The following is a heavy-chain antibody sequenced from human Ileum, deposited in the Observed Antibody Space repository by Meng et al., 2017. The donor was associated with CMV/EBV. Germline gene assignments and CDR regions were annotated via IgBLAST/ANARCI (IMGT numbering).Heavy chain of an antibody. CDR2: FINSSSYI. CDR3: ARDQDKSGSYYIDS. Sequence: GGSLRLSCAASGFTFSSYSMTWVRQAPGKGLEWVSSFINSSSYIFYTDSVKGRFTISRDNPKHSLYRQRTSLRAEDTAVYYCARDQDKSGSYYIDSWGQGTLVTVSS. J-gene: IGHJ4*02. CDR1: GFTFSSYS. V-gene: IGHV3-21*01. D-gene: IGHD1-26*01.